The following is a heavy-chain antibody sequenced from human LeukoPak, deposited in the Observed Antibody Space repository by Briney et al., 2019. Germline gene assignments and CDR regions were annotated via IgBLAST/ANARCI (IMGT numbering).Heavy chain of an antibody. CDR2: ISPSGGST. CDR3: ARLPGYCSSNSCYKMTIPFDY. Sequence: GGSLRLSCAASGFTFKNYAMSWVRQAPGKGLEWVSGISPSGGSTYYADSVKGRFTISRDNSKNTLYLQMNSLRAEDTAVYYCARLPGYCSSNSCYKMTIPFDYWGQGTLVTVSS. D-gene: IGHD2-2*02. V-gene: IGHV3-23*01. CDR1: GFTFKNYA. J-gene: IGHJ4*02.